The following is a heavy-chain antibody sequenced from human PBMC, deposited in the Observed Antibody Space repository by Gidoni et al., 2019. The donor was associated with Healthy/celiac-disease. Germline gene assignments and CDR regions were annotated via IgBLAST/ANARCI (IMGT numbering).Heavy chain of an antibody. J-gene: IGHJ4*02. Sequence: QVQLVESGGGLVKPGGSLSLSCAASGFTFRDYYMRCTCQGPGKGLEWVSYISSSSSYTNYADSVKGRFTIYRDNAKNSMYLQMKSLRAEDKAVYYCARVFRITMRVVATETPGDHFDYWGQGTLVTVSS. CDR3: ARVFRITMRVVATETPGDHFDY. V-gene: IGHV3-11*05. D-gene: IGHD3-22*01. CDR2: ISSSSSYT. CDR1: GFTFRDYY.